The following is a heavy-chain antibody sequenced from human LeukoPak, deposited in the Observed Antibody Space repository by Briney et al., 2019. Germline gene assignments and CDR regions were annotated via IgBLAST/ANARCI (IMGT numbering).Heavy chain of an antibody. V-gene: IGHV1-18*01. CDR3: ARDLSRGSGYFGTY. D-gene: IGHD3-22*01. CDR1: GYTFTTTYG. Sequence: ASVKVSCKTSGYTFTTTYGISWVRQAPGRGLEWMGWISGDNSNTNSAQRFQGRVTMTTDTSTSTAYMELRSLRSDDTAVYYCARDLSRGSGYFGTYWGQGTLVTVSS. CDR2: ISGDNSNT. J-gene: IGHJ4*02.